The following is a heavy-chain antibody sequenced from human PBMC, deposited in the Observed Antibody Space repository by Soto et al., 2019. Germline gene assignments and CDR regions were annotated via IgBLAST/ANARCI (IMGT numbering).Heavy chain of an antibody. D-gene: IGHD4-4*01. CDR3: ARENMAKHTMDYSNYSDAFDI. Sequence: GASVKVSRKASGGTFSSYAISWVRQAPGQGLEWMGGIIPIFGTANYAQKFQGRVTTTADESTSTAYMELSSLRSEDTAAYYCARENMAKHTMDYSNYSDAFDIWGQGTMVTVSS. V-gene: IGHV1-69*13. J-gene: IGHJ3*02. CDR2: IIPIFGTA. CDR1: GGTFSSYA.